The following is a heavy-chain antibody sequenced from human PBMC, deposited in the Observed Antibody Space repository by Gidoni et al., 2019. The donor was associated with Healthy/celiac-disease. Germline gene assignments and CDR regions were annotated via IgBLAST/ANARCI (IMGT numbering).Heavy chain of an antibody. D-gene: IGHD3-9*01. V-gene: IGHV1-2*02. CDR2: INPNSGGT. J-gene: IGHJ3*02. Sequence: QVQLVQSGAEVTKPGASVKVSCKASGYTFTGYYMHWVRQAPGQGLEWMGWINPNSGGTNYAQKFQGRVTMTRDTSISTAYMELSRLRSDDTAVYYCARVNYDILTDNDAFDIWGQGTMVTVSS. CDR1: GYTFTGYY. CDR3: ARVNYDILTDNDAFDI.